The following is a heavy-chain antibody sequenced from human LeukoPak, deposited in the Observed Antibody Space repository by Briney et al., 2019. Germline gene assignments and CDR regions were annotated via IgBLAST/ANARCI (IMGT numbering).Heavy chain of an antibody. J-gene: IGHJ6*03. CDR3: ARDLGYDFWSGYYDYYYMDV. CDR1: GFTFSSYA. Sequence: GGSLRLSCAASGFTFSSYAMSWVRQAPGKGLEWVAFIRYDGSNKYYADSVKGRFTISRDNAKNSLYLQMNSLRAEDTAVYYCARDLGYDFWSGYYDYYYMDVWGKGTTVTVSS. D-gene: IGHD3-3*01. V-gene: IGHV3-30*02. CDR2: IRYDGSNK.